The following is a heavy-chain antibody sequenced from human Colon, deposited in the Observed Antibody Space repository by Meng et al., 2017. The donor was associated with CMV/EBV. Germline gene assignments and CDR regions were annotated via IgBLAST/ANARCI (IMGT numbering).Heavy chain of an antibody. V-gene: IGHV3-30*02. CDR2: IRYDGSLK. D-gene: IGHD7-27*01. CDR1: GFTFNTFG. CDR3: AKDLSVTGTQSDF. J-gene: IGHJ4*02. Sequence: GESLKISCSASGFTFNTFGMHWVRQAPGKGLEWVAFIRYDGSLKYYGDSVRGRFTISRDNSKSTLYLQMNSLRSEDTAVYYCAKDLSVTGTQSDFWGQGTLVTVSS.